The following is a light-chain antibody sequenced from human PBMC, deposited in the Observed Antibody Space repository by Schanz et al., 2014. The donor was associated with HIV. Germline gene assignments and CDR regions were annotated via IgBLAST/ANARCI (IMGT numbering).Light chain of an antibody. CDR1: NNDIGSYTY. V-gene: IGLV2-14*03. J-gene: IGLJ1*01. Sequence: QSALTQPASVSGSPGQSITFSCTGTNNDIGSYTYVSWYQQHPDKAPKLVVYGVFDRPSGVSNRFSGSKSGNTASLTIYDLQREDEADYYCSSYTSSSPYVFGTGTKLTVL. CDR2: GVF. CDR3: SSYTSSSPYV.